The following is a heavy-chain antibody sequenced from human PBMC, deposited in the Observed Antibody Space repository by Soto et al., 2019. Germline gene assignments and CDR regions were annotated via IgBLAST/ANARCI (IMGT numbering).Heavy chain of an antibody. CDR3: ARRVGYYDFWSGRANWFDP. CDR2: INHSGST. Sequence: LSDTWTVSDGSIGGGGCYRSWIRQHPGKGLEWIGEINHSGSTNYNPSLKSRVTISVDTSKNQFSLKLSSVTAADTAVYYCARRVGYYDFWSGRANWFDPWGQGTLVTVSS. CDR1: DGSIGGGGCY. V-gene: IGHV4-31*02. J-gene: IGHJ5*02. D-gene: IGHD3-3*01.